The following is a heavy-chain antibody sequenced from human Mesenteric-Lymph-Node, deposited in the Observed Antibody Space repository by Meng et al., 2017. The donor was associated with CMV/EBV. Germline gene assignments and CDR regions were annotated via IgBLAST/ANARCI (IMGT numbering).Heavy chain of an antibody. J-gene: IGHJ4*02. CDR2: INSDGSST. V-gene: IGHV3-74*01. D-gene: IGHD6-19*01. CDR1: GFTFSSYW. CDR3: AREKRVAASLDY. Sequence: GGSLRLSCAASGFTFSSYWMHWVRQAPGKGLVWVSRINSDGSSTSYADSVKGRFTISRDNAKNTLYLQMNRLRAEDTAVYYCAREKRVAASLDYWGQGTLVTVSS.